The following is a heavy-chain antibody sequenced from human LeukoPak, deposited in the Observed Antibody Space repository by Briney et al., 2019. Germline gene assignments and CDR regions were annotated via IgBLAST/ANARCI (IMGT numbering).Heavy chain of an antibody. CDR3: ARDRGYSTFDF. V-gene: IGHV3-7*01. Sequence: GGSLRLSCAASAFTFSNYWMSWVRQAPGKGLEWVANIKGDGSEINYADSVKGRFTISRDNAKNSLYLQMSSLRVDDTAVYYCARDRGYSTFDFWGQGTLVTVSS. CDR2: IKGDGSEI. D-gene: IGHD4-23*01. J-gene: IGHJ4*02. CDR1: AFTFSNYW.